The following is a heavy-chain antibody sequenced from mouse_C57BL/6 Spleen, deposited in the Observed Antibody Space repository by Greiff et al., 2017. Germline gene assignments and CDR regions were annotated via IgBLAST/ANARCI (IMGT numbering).Heavy chain of an antibody. D-gene: IGHD1-1*01. CDR2: IYPGGGYT. J-gene: IGHJ1*03. Sequence: QVQLQKSGAELVRPGTSVKMSCKASGYTFTNYWIGWAKQRPGHGLEWIGDIYPGGGYTNYNEKFKGKATLTADKSSSTAYMQFSSLTSEDSAIYYCARGDYGSHWYFDVWGTGTTVTVSS. CDR1: GYTFTNYW. V-gene: IGHV1-63*01. CDR3: ARGDYGSHWYFDV.